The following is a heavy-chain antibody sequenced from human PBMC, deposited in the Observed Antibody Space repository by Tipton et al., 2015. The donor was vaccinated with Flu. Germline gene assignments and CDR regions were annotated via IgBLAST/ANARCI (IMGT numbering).Heavy chain of an antibody. J-gene: IGHJ4*02. Sequence: GLVKPSETLSLTCAVYGGSFSGYYWNWIRQPPGKGLEWIGEINHSGSTNYNPSLKSRVTISVDTSKNQFSLELRSVTAADTAVYYCARGLYGSGSYQRRYFDYWGQGTLVTVSS. V-gene: IGHV4-34*01. CDR3: ARGLYGSGSYQRRYFDY. CDR1: GGSFSGYY. CDR2: INHSGST. D-gene: IGHD3-10*01.